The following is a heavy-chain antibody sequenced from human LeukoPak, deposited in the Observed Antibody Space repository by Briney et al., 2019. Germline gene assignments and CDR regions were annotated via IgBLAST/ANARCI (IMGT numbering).Heavy chain of an antibody. CDR1: GGSVSSGSYY. Sequence: SETLSLTCTVSGGSVSSGSYYWSWIRQPPGKGLERIGYIYYSGSTNYNPSLKSRVSISVDTSKNQFSLKLSSVTAADTAVYYCARDSGDTAMVTFDYWGQGPLVTVSS. J-gene: IGHJ4*02. V-gene: IGHV4-61*01. CDR3: ARDSGDTAMVTFDY. CDR2: IYYSGST. D-gene: IGHD5-18*01.